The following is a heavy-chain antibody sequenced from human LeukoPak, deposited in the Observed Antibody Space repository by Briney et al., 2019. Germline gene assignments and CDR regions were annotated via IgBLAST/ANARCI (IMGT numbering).Heavy chain of an antibody. CDR2: ISQSAIA. V-gene: IGHV4-38-2*01. D-gene: IGHD1/OR15-1a*01. J-gene: IGHJ4*02. CDR3: PRASVEHSIVAGDYFDY. Sequence: SETLSLTCAVSGYSINNAHYWAWIRQPPGKGLEWIGNISQSAIASYNPSLKSRVTISLDTSNNHFSLDLRSVTAADTAVYFCPRASVEHSIVAGDYFDYWGQGTLVTVSS. CDR1: GYSINNAHY.